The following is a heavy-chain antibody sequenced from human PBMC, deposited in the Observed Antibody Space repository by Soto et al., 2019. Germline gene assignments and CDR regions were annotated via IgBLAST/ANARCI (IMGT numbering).Heavy chain of an antibody. CDR1: GFTFSGSA. J-gene: IGHJ3*02. Sequence: GGSLRLSCAASGFTFSGSAMHWVRQASGKGLEWVGRIRSKANSYATAYAASVKGRFTISRDDSKNMAYLQMNSLKTEDTAVYYCTRTELTAFDIWGQGTMVTVSS. D-gene: IGHD3-10*01. CDR2: IRSKANSYAT. V-gene: IGHV3-73*01. CDR3: TRTELTAFDI.